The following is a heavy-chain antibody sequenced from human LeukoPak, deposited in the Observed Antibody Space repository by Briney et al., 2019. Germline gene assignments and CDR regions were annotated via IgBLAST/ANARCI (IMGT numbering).Heavy chain of an antibody. CDR2: VDPEDGVT. Sequence: ASVKVSCKVSGYTFTDYYMHWVQQAPGKGLEWMGLVDPEDGVTIYAEKFQGRVTITADTSTDTAYMELSSLRSEDTAVYYCATAKAVAGDFDYWGQGTLVTVSS. CDR3: ATAKAVAGDFDY. J-gene: IGHJ4*02. V-gene: IGHV1-69-2*01. D-gene: IGHD6-19*01. CDR1: GYTFTDYY.